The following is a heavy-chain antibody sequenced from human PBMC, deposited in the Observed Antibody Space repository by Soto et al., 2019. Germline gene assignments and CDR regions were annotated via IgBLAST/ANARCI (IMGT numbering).Heavy chain of an antibody. CDR1: GYRFTSYG. D-gene: IGHD6-6*01. Sequence: QVQLVQSGAEVKKPGASVKVSCKASGYRFTSYGFSWIRQAPGQGLEWIAWIRAHNGNKNYSQKFQGRVTLTTDTSTITSYMEQMSLEYDDTAVYYCEREKTGYGTTSWVNDYYSYGMDLWGQGTTLTVFS. CDR3: EREKTGYGTTSWVNDYYSYGMDL. V-gene: IGHV1-18*01. J-gene: IGHJ6*02. CDR2: IRAHNGNK.